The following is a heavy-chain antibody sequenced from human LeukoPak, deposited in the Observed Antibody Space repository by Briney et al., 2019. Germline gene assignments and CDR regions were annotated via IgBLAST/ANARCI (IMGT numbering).Heavy chain of an antibody. CDR1: GFTFSSYW. Sequence: GGSLRLSCAASGFTFSSYWMSWVRQAPGKGLEWVANIKQDGREKYYADSVKGRFTISRDNAKNSLTLHMNTLRADDTAVYYCAKDGGTRFDHWGQGTLVTVSS. CDR2: IKQDGREK. CDR3: AKDGGTRFDH. D-gene: IGHD1-26*01. V-gene: IGHV3-7*01. J-gene: IGHJ4*02.